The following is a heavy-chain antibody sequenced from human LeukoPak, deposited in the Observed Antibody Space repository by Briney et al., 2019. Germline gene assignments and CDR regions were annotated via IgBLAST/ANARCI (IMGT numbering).Heavy chain of an antibody. J-gene: IGHJ4*02. CDR1: GYTFISYY. Sequence: ASVKDSRKASGYTFISYYMHWVRQAPGQGLEWMGIIKPSGGSASYAQKFQGRVTMTRDTSTSTVYMELSSLRSEDTAVYYCAREGGSGSYSYHFDFWGQGAPLTVSS. D-gene: IGHD1-26*01. V-gene: IGHV1-46*01. CDR3: AREGGSGSYSYHFDF. CDR2: IKPSGGSA.